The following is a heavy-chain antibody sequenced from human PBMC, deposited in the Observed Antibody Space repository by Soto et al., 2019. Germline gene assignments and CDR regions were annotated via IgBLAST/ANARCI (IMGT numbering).Heavy chain of an antibody. Sequence: GASVKVSCKASGYTFNDYAMHWVRQAPGQRPEWVGWINADNGYTKYSQKFQGRVTITRDTSASTAYMEVSSLRSEDTAVYYCARRGDCSRTNCSLDYWGQGTLVTVSS. CDR3: ARRGDCSRTNCSLDY. V-gene: IGHV1-3*01. CDR1: GYTFNDYA. J-gene: IGHJ4*02. CDR2: INADNGYT. D-gene: IGHD2-2*01.